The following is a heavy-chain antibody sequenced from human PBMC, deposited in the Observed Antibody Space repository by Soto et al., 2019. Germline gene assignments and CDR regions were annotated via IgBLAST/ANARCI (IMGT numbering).Heavy chain of an antibody. J-gene: IGHJ6*02. V-gene: IGHV3-23*01. CDR3: ATDQEQLVRLRYYGMDV. Sequence: GGSLRLSCAASGFTFSSYAMSWVRQAPGKGLEWVSAISGSGGSTYYADSVKGRFTISRDNSKNTLSLQMNSLRAEDTAVYYCATDQEQLVRLRYYGMDVWGQGTTVTVSS. CDR2: ISGSGGST. CDR1: GFTFSSYA. D-gene: IGHD6-6*01.